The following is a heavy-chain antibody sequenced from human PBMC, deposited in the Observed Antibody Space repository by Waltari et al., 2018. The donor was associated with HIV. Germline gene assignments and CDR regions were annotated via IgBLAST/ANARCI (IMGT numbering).Heavy chain of an antibody. D-gene: IGHD3-22*01. Sequence: EVQLLESGGGLVQPGGSLRLSCAASGFTFSSYAMSWVRQAPGKGLEWVSAISGSGGSTYYADSVKGRFTISRDNSKNTLYLQMNSLRAEDTAVYYCAKDRVVAYYYDSSGSWDYWGQGTLVTVSS. J-gene: IGHJ4*02. CDR3: AKDRVVAYYYDSSGSWDY. CDR1: GFTFSSYA. V-gene: IGHV3-23*01. CDR2: ISGSGGST.